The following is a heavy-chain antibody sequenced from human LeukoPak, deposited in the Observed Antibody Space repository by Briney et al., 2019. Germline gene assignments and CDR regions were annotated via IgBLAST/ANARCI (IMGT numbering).Heavy chain of an antibody. CDR1: GYTFTGYY. J-gene: IGHJ6*03. V-gene: IGHV1-2*02. D-gene: IGHD5-18*01. CDR2: INPNSGGT. Sequence: GASVKVSCKASGYTFTGYYTHLVRQAPGQGLEWMGWINPNSGGTNYAQKFQGRVTMTRDTSISTAYMELSRLRSDDTAVYYCARDLDGYSYGPVRYYMDVWGKGTTVTISS. CDR3: ARDLDGYSYGPVRYYMDV.